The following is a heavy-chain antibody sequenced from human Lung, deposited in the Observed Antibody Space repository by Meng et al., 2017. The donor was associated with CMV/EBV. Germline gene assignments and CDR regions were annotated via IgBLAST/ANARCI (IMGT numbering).Heavy chain of an antibody. CDR3: AREIAAAGPYYYYYALDV. J-gene: IGHJ6*02. CDR1: GYTFTSYN. D-gene: IGHD6-13*01. V-gene: IGHV1-8*01. CDR2: MNPNSGNT. Sequence: ASVXVSCKASGYTFTSYNINWVRQATGQGLAWMGWMNPNSGNTGSAQRFQGRVTLTRNTSISTAYMELSSLRSEDTAVYYCAREIAAAGPYYYYYALDVWGQGXTVTVSS.